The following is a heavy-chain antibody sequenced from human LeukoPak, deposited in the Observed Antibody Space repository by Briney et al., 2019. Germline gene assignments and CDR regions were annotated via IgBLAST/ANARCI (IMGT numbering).Heavy chain of an antibody. J-gene: IGHJ4*02. CDR1: GFTFSSYG. CDR3: AKDMTTVTTAFDY. CDR2: IWYDGSNK. V-gene: IGHV3-33*06. Sequence: PGGSLRLSCAASGFTFSSYGMHWVRQAPGEGLEWVAAIWYDGSNKYYADSVKGRFTISRDNSKNTLYLQMNSLRAEDTAVYYCAKDMTTVTTAFDYWGQGTLVTVSS. D-gene: IGHD4-17*01.